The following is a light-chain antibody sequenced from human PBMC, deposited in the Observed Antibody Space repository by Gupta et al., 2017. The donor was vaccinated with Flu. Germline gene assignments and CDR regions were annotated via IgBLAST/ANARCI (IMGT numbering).Light chain of an antibody. J-gene: IGKJ2*01. V-gene: IGKV2-30*02. CDR1: QSLVHSDGNTY. CDR3: MQGKGCPYA. CDR2: KVS. Sequence: VTLGQPASISCRSSQSLVHSDGNTYLHWFQQRPGQSPRRLIYKVSNRDSGVPDRFSGSGSGTDFTLKISRVEADDVGVYYCMQGKGCPYAFGQGTKLEI.